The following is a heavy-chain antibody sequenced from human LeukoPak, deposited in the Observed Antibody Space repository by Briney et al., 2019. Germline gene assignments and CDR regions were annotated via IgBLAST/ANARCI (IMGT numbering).Heavy chain of an antibody. CDR1: GGTFSSYA. J-gene: IGHJ4*02. CDR2: IIPILGIA. CDR3: ARTFDRIAVAGRFGDY. D-gene: IGHD6-19*01. Sequence: ASVKVSCKASGGTFSSYAISWVRQAPGQGLEWMGRIIPILGIANYAQKFQGRVTMTTDTSTSTAYMELRSLRSDDTAVYYCARTFDRIAVAGRFGDYWGQGTLVTVSS. V-gene: IGHV1-69*04.